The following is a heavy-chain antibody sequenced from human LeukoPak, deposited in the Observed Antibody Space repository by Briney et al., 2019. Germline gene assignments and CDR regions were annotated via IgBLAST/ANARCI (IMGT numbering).Heavy chain of an antibody. CDR3: ARERTLFPGDSSGYFDY. D-gene: IGHD3-22*01. J-gene: IGHJ4*02. V-gene: IGHV4-34*01. CDR1: GGSFSGYY. Sequence: SETLSLTCAVYGGSFSGYYWSWIRQPPGKGLEWIGEINHSGSTNYNPSLKSRVTISVDTSRNQFSLKLNSVTAADTAVYYCARERTLFPGDSSGYFDYWGQGILVTVSS. CDR2: INHSGST.